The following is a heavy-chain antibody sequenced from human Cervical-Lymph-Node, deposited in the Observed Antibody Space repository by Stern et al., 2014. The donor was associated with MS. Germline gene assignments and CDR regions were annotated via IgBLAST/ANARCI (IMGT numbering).Heavy chain of an antibody. CDR2: ISFDGTDK. CDR1: EFAFSHYT. Sequence: MQLVESGGGVVQPGRSLRLSCAASEFAFSHYTMHWVRQAPGKGLEWVATISFDGTDKYHAHSVGGRFTISRDNSKNTLDLQMNSLGTEDTALYYCARTNTYFDAFDLWGQGTMVTVSS. V-gene: IGHV3-30-3*01. CDR3: ARTNTYFDAFDL. J-gene: IGHJ3*01. D-gene: IGHD2/OR15-2a*01.